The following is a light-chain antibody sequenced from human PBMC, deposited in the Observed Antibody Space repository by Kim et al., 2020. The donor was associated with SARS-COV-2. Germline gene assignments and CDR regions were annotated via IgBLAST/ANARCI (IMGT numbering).Light chain of an antibody. CDR2: EVS. V-gene: IGLV2-14*03. CDR1: SRDVGAYDH. Sequence: SMPISCTGTSRDVGAYDHVSWYRQHPGKAPKLLIYEVSNRPSGVSDRLSGSRSGNTASLTISGLQAEDEAEYYCSSYTTNSTLLFGGGTQLTVL. CDR3: SSYTTNSTLL. J-gene: IGLJ2*01.